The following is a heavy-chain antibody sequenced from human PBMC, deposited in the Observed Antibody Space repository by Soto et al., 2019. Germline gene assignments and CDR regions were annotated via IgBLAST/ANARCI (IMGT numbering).Heavy chain of an antibody. Sequence: EVQLVESGGGLVQPGGSLRLSCAASGFTFSSYDMHWVRQATGKGLEWVSAIGTAGDTYYPGSVKGRFTISRENAMNSLYLQMNSLRAGDTAVYYCARRGVLNAFDIWGQGTMVNVSS. V-gene: IGHV3-13*01. CDR3: ARRGVLNAFDI. J-gene: IGHJ3*02. CDR2: IGTAGDT. CDR1: GFTFSSYD.